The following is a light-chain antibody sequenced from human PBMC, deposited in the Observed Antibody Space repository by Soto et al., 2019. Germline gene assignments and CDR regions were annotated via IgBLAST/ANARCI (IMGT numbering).Light chain of an antibody. CDR2: DAS. J-gene: IGKJ2*01. V-gene: IGKV3-20*01. CDR3: QHYGSLPPYN. Sequence: EIVLTQSPGTLSLSPGERATLSCRAVQSVSSSYLAWYQQKPGQAPRLLIYDASNRATGIPARFSGSGSGTDCTLTISRLEPEDFAVYYCQHYGSLPPYNFGRGTKVDIK. CDR1: QSVSSSY.